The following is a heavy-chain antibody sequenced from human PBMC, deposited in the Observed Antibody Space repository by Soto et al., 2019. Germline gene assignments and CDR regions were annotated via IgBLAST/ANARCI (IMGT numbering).Heavy chain of an antibody. CDR3: ATSSVYDFWPNWFDP. J-gene: IGHJ5*02. CDR2: ISAYNGNT. V-gene: IGHV1-18*01. CDR1: GYTFTSYG. D-gene: IGHD3-3*01. Sequence: GASVKVSCKASGYTFTSYGISWVRQAPGQGLEWMGWISAYNGNTNYAQKLQGRVTMTTDTSTSTAYMELSSLRSEDTAVYYCATSSVYDFWPNWFDPWGQGTLVTVSS.